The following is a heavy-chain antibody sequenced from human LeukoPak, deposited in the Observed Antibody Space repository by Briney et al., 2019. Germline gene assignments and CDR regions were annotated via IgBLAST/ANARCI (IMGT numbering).Heavy chain of an antibody. CDR2: INPNSGGT. Sequence: ASVKVSCKASGYIFTGYYMHWVRQAPGQGLEWMGWINPNSGGTNYAQKCQGRVTMTRDTSISTAYMELCGLRSDDTAVYYCARAAGSDSRDYFDYWGQGTLVTVSS. CDR1: GYIFTGYY. CDR3: ARAAGSDSRDYFDY. D-gene: IGHD2-21*02. V-gene: IGHV1-2*02. J-gene: IGHJ4*02.